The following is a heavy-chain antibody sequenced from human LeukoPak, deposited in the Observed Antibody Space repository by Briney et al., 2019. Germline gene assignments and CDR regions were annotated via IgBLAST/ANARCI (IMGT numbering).Heavy chain of an antibody. J-gene: IGHJ6*02. CDR1: GFTFSNYG. D-gene: IGHD3-16*01. CDR3: AKDLAWNLGAMDV. V-gene: IGHV3-30*18. Sequence: PGRSLRLSCAASGFTFSNYGMHWVRQAPGKGLEWVAVISYDGSNKYYADSVKGRFTISRDNAKNTMYLQMNSLRAEDTAIYYCAKDLAWNLGAMDVWGQGTTVTVSS. CDR2: ISYDGSNK.